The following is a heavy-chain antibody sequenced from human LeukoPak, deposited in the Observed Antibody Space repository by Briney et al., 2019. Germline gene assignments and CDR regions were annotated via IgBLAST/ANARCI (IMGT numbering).Heavy chain of an antibody. J-gene: IGHJ4*02. CDR3: ARDTYCSGGRCYSRVGY. CDR1: GYIFTNYA. V-gene: IGHV7-4-1*02. Sequence: ASVKVSCKASGYIFTNYAINWMRQAPGQGLEWMGWINTNTGNPTYAQGFTERFVFSWDTSVNTAYLQINSLKPEDTAVYFCARDTYCSGGRCYSRVGYWGQGTVVTVSS. CDR2: INTNTGNP. D-gene: IGHD2-15*01.